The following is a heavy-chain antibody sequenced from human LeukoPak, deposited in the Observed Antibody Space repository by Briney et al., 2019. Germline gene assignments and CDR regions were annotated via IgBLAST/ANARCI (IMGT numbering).Heavy chain of an antibody. D-gene: IGHD1-7*01. CDR3: AKDMRRAQYLELEY. CDR1: GFTFDDYA. J-gene: IGHJ4*02. Sequence: AGGSLRLSCAASGFTFDDYAMHWVRQAPGKGLEWVSGISWNSRSIGYADSVKGRFITSRDNAKNSLYLQMNSLRVEDADLYYCAKDMRRAQYLELEYWGQGTLVIVSS. V-gene: IGHV3-9*01. CDR2: ISWNSRSI.